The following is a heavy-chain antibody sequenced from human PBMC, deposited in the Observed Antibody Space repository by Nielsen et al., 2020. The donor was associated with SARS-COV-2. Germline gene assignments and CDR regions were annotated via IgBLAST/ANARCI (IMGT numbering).Heavy chain of an antibody. CDR3: ARGSYYGSGSPSLGWFDP. D-gene: IGHD3-10*01. CDR1: GYSISSGYY. V-gene: IGHV4-38-2*02. J-gene: IGHJ5*02. CDR2: IYHSGGT. Sequence: SETLSLTCTVSGYSISSGYYWGWIRQPPGKGLEWIGSIYHSGGTYYNPSLKSRVTISVDTSKNQFSLKLSSVTAADTAVYYCARGSYYGSGSPSLGWFDPWGQGTLVTVSS.